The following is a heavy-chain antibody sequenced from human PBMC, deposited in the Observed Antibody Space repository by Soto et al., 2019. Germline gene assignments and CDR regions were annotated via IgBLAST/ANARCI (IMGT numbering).Heavy chain of an antibody. Sequence: EEQLVESGGGLVQPGRSLRLSCAASGFTFDDYAMHWVRQAPGKGLEWVSGINWNSGRINYGDSVKGRFTMSRDNAKASLYLKMNSLRVEDTALYYCAKDRGSGSDAANYQYYGLDVWGQGITVTVSS. J-gene: IGHJ6*02. D-gene: IGHD3-10*01. V-gene: IGHV3-9*01. CDR1: GFTFDDYA. CDR3: AKDRGSGSDAANYQYYGLDV. CDR2: INWNSGRI.